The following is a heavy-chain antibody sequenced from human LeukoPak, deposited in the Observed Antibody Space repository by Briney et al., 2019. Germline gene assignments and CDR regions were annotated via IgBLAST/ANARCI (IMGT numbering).Heavy chain of an antibody. J-gene: IGHJ4*02. Sequence: GRSLRLSCAASGFTFSSYGMHWVRQAPGKGLEWVAVISYDGSNKYYADSVKGRFTISRDNSKNTLYLQMNSLRAEDTTVYYCARVDVLSGGWGQGTLVTVSS. D-gene: IGHD2-8*01. CDR2: ISYDGSNK. CDR1: GFTFSSYG. CDR3: ARVDVLSGG. V-gene: IGHV3-30*03.